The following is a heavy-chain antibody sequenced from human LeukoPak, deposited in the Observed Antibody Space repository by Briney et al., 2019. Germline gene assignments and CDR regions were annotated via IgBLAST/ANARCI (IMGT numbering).Heavy chain of an antibody. CDR1: GDSSSNNNYY. CDR2: FYSSGIT. V-gene: IGHV4-39*02. D-gene: IGHD2-15*01. J-gene: IGHJ4*02. Sequence: SSETLSLTCSVSGDSSSNNNYYWGWIRQPPGEALEWIGSFYSSGITYYNPSLKSRATISVDTSQDHFSLKLNSVTAADTAVYYCARSFMVVAADQWGQGTLVTVSS. CDR3: ARSFMVVAADQ.